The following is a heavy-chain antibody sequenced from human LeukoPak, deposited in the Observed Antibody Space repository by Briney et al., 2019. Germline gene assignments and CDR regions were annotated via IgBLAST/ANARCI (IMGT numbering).Heavy chain of an antibody. CDR3: AGQFGTDCSSTSCYSNDY. CDR1: GYSFTSYW. Sequence: GESLKISCKGSGYSFTSYWIGWVRQMPGKGLEWMGIIYPGDSDTRYSPSFQGQVTISADKSISTAYLQWSSLKASDTAMYYCAGQFGTDCSSTSCYSNDYWGQGTLVTVSS. J-gene: IGHJ4*02. V-gene: IGHV5-51*01. D-gene: IGHD2-2*01. CDR2: IYPGDSDT.